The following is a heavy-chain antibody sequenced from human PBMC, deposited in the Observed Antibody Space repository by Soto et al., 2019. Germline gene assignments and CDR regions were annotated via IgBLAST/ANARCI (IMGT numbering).Heavy chain of an antibody. CDR2: ISGSGGST. V-gene: IGHV3-23*01. CDR3: ARAHNYYDSSGYYSSPFAL. J-gene: IGHJ4*02. Sequence: TGGSLRLSCAASGFTFSSYAMSWVRQAPGKGLEWVSAISGSGGSTYYADSVTGRFTISRDNSKNTLYLQMNSLRAEDTAVYYCARAHNYYDSSGYYSSPFALWGQGTLVTVSS. D-gene: IGHD3-22*01. CDR1: GFTFSSYA.